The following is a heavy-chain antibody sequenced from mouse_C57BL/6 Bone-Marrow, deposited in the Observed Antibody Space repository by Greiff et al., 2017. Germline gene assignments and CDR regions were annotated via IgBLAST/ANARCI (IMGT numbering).Heavy chain of an antibody. V-gene: IGHV1-82*01. D-gene: IGHD5-5*01. J-gene: IGHJ1*03. CDR2: IYPGDGDT. CDR3: AKYYLGWYFDV. CDR1: GYAFSSSW. Sequence: VQVVESGPELVKPGASVKISCKASGYAFSSSWMNWVKQRPGKGLEWIGRIYPGDGDTNYNGKFKGKATLTADKSSSTAYMQLSSLTSEDSAVYFCAKYYLGWYFDVWGTGTTVTVSS.